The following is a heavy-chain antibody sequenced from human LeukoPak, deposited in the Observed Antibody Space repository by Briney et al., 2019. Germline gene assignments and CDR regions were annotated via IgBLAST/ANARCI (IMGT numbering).Heavy chain of an antibody. CDR3: AKDPSDSSGWDNFDY. CDR1: GLTFSGYW. J-gene: IGHJ4*02. V-gene: IGHV3-30*18. Sequence: GGSLRLSCAASGLTFSGYWMHWVRQAPGKGLEWVAVISYDGSNKYYADSVKGRFTISRDNSKNTLYLQMNSLRAEDTAVYYCAKDPSDSSGWDNFDYWGQGTLVTVSS. D-gene: IGHD6-19*01. CDR2: ISYDGSNK.